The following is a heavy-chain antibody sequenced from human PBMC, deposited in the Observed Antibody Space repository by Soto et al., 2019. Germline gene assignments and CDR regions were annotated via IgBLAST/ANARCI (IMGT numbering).Heavy chain of an antibody. CDR3: ARDVGKNY. Sequence: LSLTCTVSGASVSSYYWSWFRQPVGKGLEWIGRIHSSGNLNYNPSLESRVTMSLDTSKNQFSLRLTSVTAADTALYLCARDVGKNYWGQGIRVTVSS. V-gene: IGHV4-4*07. CDR1: GASVSSYY. CDR2: IHSSGNL. D-gene: IGHD3-10*01. J-gene: IGHJ4*02.